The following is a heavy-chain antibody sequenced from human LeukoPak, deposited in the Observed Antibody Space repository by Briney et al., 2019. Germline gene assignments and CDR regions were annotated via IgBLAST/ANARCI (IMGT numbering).Heavy chain of an antibody. D-gene: IGHD3-3*01. V-gene: IGHV4-39*01. CDR3: ARHDGRGGNTMGALDS. Sequence: SETLSLTCTVSGGSISSGSHHWGWFRQSPGKGLEWIGSLYYGRTTYYNPSLNSRVTISVVASKNQFSLQLNSVTAADTAVYYCARHDGRGGNTMGALDSWGQGSLVTVSS. CDR2: LYYGRTT. CDR1: GGSISSGSHH. J-gene: IGHJ4*02.